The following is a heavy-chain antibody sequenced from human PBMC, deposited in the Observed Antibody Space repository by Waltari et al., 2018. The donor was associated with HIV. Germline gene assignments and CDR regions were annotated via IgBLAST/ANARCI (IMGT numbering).Heavy chain of an antibody. D-gene: IGHD1-26*01. CDR2: ISYDGRHI. J-gene: IGHJ4*01. V-gene: IGHV3-30*18. CDR1: GVTFADYG. Sequence: QVKLVESGGGVVQPGGSLRLSCVASGVTFADYGLHWVRQAPGKGLDWVASISYDGRHIYYADSVNGRFTISRDNSKNTVYLQMTSLRPEDTTVYSCAKEGWDLLEFGYYFDSWGQGTLVTVSS. CDR3: AKEGWDLLEFGYYFDS.